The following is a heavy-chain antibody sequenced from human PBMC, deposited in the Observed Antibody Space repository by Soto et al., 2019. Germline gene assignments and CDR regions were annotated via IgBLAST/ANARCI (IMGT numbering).Heavy chain of an antibody. D-gene: IGHD3-10*01. V-gene: IGHV3-23*01. CDR2: ISDGGDLT. Sequence: GGSLRLSCAASGFAFSSHPMSWVRQAPEKGLEWVAGISDGGDLTYNADSVRGRFTISRDNSRNTLYLQMNSLRAEDTAVYYCARRVIGSSRAFDIWGQGTMVT. CDR1: GFAFSSHP. CDR3: ARRVIGSSRAFDI. J-gene: IGHJ3*02.